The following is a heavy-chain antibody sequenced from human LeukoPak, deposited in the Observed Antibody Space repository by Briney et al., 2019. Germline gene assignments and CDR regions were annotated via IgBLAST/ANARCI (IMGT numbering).Heavy chain of an antibody. V-gene: IGHV4-4*09. D-gene: IGHD1-26*01. CDR2: IYTSGST. J-gene: IGHJ4*02. CDR1: GGSISSYY. Sequence: PSETLSLTCTVSGGSISSYYWSWIRQPPGKGLEWIGYIYTSGSTNYNPSLKSRVTISVDTSKNQFSLKLSSVTAADTAVYYCAIYSRRSYSAYWGQGTLVTVSS. CDR3: AIYSRRSYSAY.